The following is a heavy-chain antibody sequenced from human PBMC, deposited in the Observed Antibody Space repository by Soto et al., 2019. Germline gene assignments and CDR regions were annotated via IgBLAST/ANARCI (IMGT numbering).Heavy chain of an antibody. CDR3: ARYGYSYHFGY. J-gene: IGHJ4*02. CDR2: ISSSSSTI. CDR1: GFTFSSYS. V-gene: IGHV3-48*01. D-gene: IGHD5-18*01. Sequence: PGGSLRLCCAASGFTFSSYSMNFVCQTPEKGLERVSYISSSSSTIYYADSVKGRFTISRDNAKNSLYLQMNSLRAEDTAVYYWARYGYSYHFGYWGQGTLVTVSS.